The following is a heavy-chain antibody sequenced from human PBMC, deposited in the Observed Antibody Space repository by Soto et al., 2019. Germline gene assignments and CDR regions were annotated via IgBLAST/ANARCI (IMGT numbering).Heavy chain of an antibody. J-gene: IGHJ6*02. V-gene: IGHV4-30-2*01. D-gene: IGHD6-25*01. Sequence: SETLSLTCAVSGGSISSGGYSWSWIRQPPGKGLEWIGYIYHGGSTYYNPSLKSRVTISVDRSKNQFSLKLSSVTAADTAVYYCAREGRQYNYYYGMDVWGQGTTVT. CDR3: AREGRQYNYYYGMDV. CDR2: IYHGGST. CDR1: GGSISSGGYS.